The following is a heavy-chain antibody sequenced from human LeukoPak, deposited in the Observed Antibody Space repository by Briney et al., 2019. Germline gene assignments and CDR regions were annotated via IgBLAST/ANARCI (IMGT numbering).Heavy chain of an antibody. CDR3: VREIGTKTAFDI. V-gene: IGHV3-30-3*01. CDR1: GFAFSFYA. D-gene: IGHD1-1*01. CDR2: ISPDGAIK. Sequence: GTSLRLSCAASGFAFSFYAMHWVRQAPGKGLEWVSVISPDGAIKFYADSVKGRFTISRDNFKSMLDLQMNSLGPEDTAVYHCVREIGTKTAFDIWGRGTMVTVSS. J-gene: IGHJ3*02.